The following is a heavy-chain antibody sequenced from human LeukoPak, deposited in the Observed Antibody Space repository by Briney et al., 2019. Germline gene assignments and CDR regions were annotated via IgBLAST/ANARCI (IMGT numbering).Heavy chain of an antibody. Sequence: SETLSLTCAVSGGSISINDYFWAWIRQSPGKGLEWIGSVSYRGDTYYNPSLQSRVTISADTPKNQFSLRLNSVTAADTALYYCARDSLRIQSGTTPWGQGTLVTVSS. V-gene: IGHV4-39*07. CDR3: ARDSLRIQSGTTP. D-gene: IGHD1-1*01. J-gene: IGHJ5*02. CDR1: GGSISINDYF. CDR2: VSYRGDT.